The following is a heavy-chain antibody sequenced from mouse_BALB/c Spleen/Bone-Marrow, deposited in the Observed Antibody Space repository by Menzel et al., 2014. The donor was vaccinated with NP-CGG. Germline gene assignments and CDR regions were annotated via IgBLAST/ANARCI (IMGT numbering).Heavy chain of an antibody. CDR3: ARNAYYATDH. V-gene: IGHV4-1*02. CDR1: GFDSSRYW. J-gene: IGHJ4*01. CDR2: INPDSSTI. Sequence: EVQLQESGGGLGQPGGSLKLSCAASGFDSSRYWMSWVRRAPGKGLEWIGEINPDSSTINYTPSLKDKFIISRDNAKNTLYLQMSKVRSEDTALYYCARNAYYATDHWGQGTSVTVSS.